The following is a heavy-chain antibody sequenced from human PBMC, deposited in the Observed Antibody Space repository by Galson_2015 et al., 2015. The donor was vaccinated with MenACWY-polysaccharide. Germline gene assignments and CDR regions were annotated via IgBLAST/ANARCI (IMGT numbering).Heavy chain of an antibody. Sequence: SLRLSCAASGFTFSNFWMSWARQAPGTELEWVASIKQDGSENYLVDSVQGRFPISRDTAENSLFLQMNRLRAEDPAVYYCARERRVRGGLCDQWRQGALVTVAS. CDR1: GFTFSNFW. J-gene: IGHJ4*02. D-gene: IGHD3-10*01. CDR2: IKQDGSEN. CDR3: ARERRVRGGLCDQ. V-gene: IGHV3-7*01.